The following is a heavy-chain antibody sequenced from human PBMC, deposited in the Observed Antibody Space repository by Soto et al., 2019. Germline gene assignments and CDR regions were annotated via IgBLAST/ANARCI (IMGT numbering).Heavy chain of an antibody. J-gene: IGHJ4*02. CDR1: GYTFTSYD. D-gene: IGHD3-10*01. CDR2: ISAYNANT. V-gene: IGHV1-18*01. Sequence: QVKLVQSGAEVRKPGASVKVSCKASGYTFTSYDISWVRQAPGQGLEWMGWISAYNANTNYAQKFQGRVTMTTDTSTSTAYMELRGLRSDDTAVYYCARDPYGAGSYFTFDYWGQGTLVTVSS. CDR3: ARDPYGAGSYFTFDY.